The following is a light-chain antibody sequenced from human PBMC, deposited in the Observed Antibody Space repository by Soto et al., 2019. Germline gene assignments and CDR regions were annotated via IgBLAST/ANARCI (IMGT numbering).Light chain of an antibody. CDR3: QQYGSSPRT. J-gene: IGKJ1*01. CDR1: QSVSSSY. V-gene: IGKV3-20*01. CDR2: GAS. Sequence: EIVLTQSPGTLSLSPGERATLSCRASQSVSSSYLAWYQQKPGQAPRLLIYGASSRATGIPDRFSGSGSGTDFTLTISRPEPEDFAVYYCQQYGSSPRTFGQGT.